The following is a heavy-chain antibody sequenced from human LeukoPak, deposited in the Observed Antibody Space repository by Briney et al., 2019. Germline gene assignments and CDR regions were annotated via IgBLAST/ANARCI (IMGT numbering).Heavy chain of an antibody. D-gene: IGHD3-22*01. CDR3: ARWAPPYYYDSSGDSPLNGPSDY. V-gene: IGHV3-33*01. Sequence: GGSLRLSCAASGFTFSSYGMHWVRQAPGKGLEWVAVIWYDGSNKYYADSVKGRFTISRDNSKNTLYLQMNSLRAEDTAVYYCARWAPPYYYDSSGDSPLNGPSDYWGQGTLVTVSS. CDR1: GFTFSSYG. J-gene: IGHJ4*02. CDR2: IWYDGSNK.